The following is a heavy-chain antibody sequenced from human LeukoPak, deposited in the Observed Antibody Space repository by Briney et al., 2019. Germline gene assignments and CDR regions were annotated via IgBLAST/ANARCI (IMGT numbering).Heavy chain of an antibody. CDR1: GFTFSSYE. J-gene: IGHJ6*03. D-gene: IGHD1-26*01. Sequence: GGSLRLSCAASGFTFSSYEMNWVRQAPGKGLEWVSYISSSDSTIYYADSVKGRFTISRDNAKNSLYLQMNSLRAEDTAVYYCARDGGYLDYYYYMDVWGKGTTVTVSS. CDR3: ARDGGYLDYYYYMDV. V-gene: IGHV3-48*03. CDR2: ISSSDSTI.